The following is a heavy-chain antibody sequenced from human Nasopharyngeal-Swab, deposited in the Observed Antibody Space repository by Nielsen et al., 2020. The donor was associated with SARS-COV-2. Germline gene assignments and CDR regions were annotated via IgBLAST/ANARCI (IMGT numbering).Heavy chain of an antibody. CDR3: ARDHIVATTNYYYYYYGMDV. CDR2: IYYSGST. V-gene: IGHV4-59*01. D-gene: IGHD5-12*01. Sequence: SDTLSLTCTVSGGSISSYYWSWIRQPPGKGLEWIGYIYYSGSTNYNPSLKSRVTISVDTSKNQFSLKLSSVTAADTAVYYCARDHIVATTNYYYYYYGMDVWGQGTTVTVSS. J-gene: IGHJ6*02. CDR1: GGSISSYY.